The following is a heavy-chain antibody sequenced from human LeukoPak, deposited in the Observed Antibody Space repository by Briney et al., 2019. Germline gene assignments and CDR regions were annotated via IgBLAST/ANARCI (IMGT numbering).Heavy chain of an antibody. D-gene: IGHD6-19*01. V-gene: IGHV4-39*01. J-gene: IGHJ5*02. CDR3: ARPLAVAGNWFDP. CDR2: IYYSGST. CDR1: GASVSSYY. Sequence: SETLSLTCTVSGASVSSYYWGWIRQPPGKGLEWIGSIYYSGSTYYNPSLKSRVTISVDTSKNQFSLKLSSVTAADTAVYYCARPLAVAGNWFDPWGQGTLVTVSS.